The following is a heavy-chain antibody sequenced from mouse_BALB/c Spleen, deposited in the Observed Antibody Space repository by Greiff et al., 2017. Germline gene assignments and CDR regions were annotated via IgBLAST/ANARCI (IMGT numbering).Heavy chain of an antibody. CDR2: INPYNDGT. V-gene: IGHV1-14*01. CDR1: GYTFTSYV. CDR3: ARDFRDYPFAY. J-gene: IGHJ3*01. Sequence: EVQLQESGPELVKPGASVKMSCKASGYTFTSYVMHWVKQKPGQGLEWIGYINPYNDGTKYNEKFKGKATLTSDKSSSTAYMELSSLTSEDSAVYYCARDFRDYPFAYWGQGTLVTVSA. D-gene: IGHD2-4*01.